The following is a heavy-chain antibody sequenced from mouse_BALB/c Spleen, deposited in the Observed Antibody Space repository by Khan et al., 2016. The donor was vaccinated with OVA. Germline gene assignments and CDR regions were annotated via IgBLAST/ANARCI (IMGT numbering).Heavy chain of an antibody. D-gene: IGHD2-10*01. V-gene: IGHV1S81*02. CDR1: GYTFTNYW. Sequence: QVQLQQPGAELVKPGASVKLSCKASGYTFTNYWVHWVKQRPGQGLEWIGEIYPGDGRSTYNEKFKTKATLTVDRSSSTAYMQLSSLTSEDSAVDYCARNAYFGNYFDYWGQGTTLTVSS. CDR3: ARNAYFGNYFDY. CDR2: IYPGDGRS. J-gene: IGHJ2*01.